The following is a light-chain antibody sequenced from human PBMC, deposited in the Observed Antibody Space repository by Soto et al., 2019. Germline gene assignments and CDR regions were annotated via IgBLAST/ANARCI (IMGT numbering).Light chain of an antibody. V-gene: IGKV1-39*01. Sequence: DIQMTQSPSSLCASVGDRVTITCRASQSVSNYLNSFQHKPGRAPMLLIHTASTLRSGVPSRFSGSGSGADFTLTISSLQREDFATYYCQQSYTTPFTFGQGTELEIK. CDR3: QQSYTTPFT. J-gene: IGKJ2*01. CDR2: TAS. CDR1: QSVSNY.